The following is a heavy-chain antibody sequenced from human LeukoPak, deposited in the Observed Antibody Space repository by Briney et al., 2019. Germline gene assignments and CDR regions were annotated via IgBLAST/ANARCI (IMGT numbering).Heavy chain of an antibody. CDR1: GFTFSSYA. J-gene: IGHJ1*01. Sequence: TGGSLRLSCAASGFTFSSYAMHWVRQAPGKGLEWVAVISYDGSNKYYADSVKGRFTISRDNSKNTLHLQMNSLRAEDTAVYYCAREFCGGDCYWRFEQYFQHWGQGTLVTVSS. CDR3: AREFCGGDCYWRFEQYFQH. CDR2: ISYDGSNK. V-gene: IGHV3-30-3*01. D-gene: IGHD2-21*02.